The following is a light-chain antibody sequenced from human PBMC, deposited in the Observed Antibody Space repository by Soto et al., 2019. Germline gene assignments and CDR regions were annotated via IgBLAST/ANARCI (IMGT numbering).Light chain of an antibody. CDR2: DAY. V-gene: IGKV3-11*01. CDR3: QPRSNWST. CDR1: QSVSSY. Sequence: EIVLTQSPATLSLSPGERATLSCRASQSVSSYLAWYQQKPGQAPRLLIYDAYNRATGIPARFSGSGSGTDFTLTISSRAPEEFAVYYCQPRSNWSTLGGGTKVEIK. J-gene: IGKJ4*01.